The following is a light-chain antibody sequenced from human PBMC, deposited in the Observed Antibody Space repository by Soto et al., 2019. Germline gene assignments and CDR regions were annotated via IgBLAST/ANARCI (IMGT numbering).Light chain of an antibody. V-gene: IGKV3D-20*01. Sequence: EIVLTQSPATLSLSPGERATLSCGASQSVSRSYLAWYQQKPGLAPRLLIYDASSRATGIPDRFSGSGSGTDFTLTISRLEPEDFAVYYCQQYGSSLPITFGQGTRLEIK. CDR3: QQYGSSLPIT. J-gene: IGKJ5*01. CDR1: QSVSRSY. CDR2: DAS.